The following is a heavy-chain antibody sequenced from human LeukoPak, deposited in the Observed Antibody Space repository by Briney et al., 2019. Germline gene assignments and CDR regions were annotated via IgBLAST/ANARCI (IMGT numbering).Heavy chain of an antibody. CDR1: EDTFTRHY. CDR2: INPDDDSI. V-gene: IGHV1-46*04. Sequence: GASVKVSCKASEDTFTRHYIHWVRQAPGQGLEWIGVINPDDDSIDYTQKLRGRITVTRDRSTSTVYMELKSLRSDDTALYYCAREGGSYKHFDDWGQGSLVTVSS. CDR3: AREGGSYKHFDD. J-gene: IGHJ4*02. D-gene: IGHD3-10*01.